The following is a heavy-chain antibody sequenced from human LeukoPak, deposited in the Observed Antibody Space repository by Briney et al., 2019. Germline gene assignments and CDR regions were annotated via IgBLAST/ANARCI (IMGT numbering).Heavy chain of an antibody. V-gene: IGHV3-23*01. J-gene: IGHJ4*02. Sequence: GGSLRLSCAVSGTALSNYGMSWVRQAPGKGLEWVAGITGSGGSTNYADSVKGRFTISRDNPKNTLYLQMNSLRAEDTAVYFCAKRGVVIRVILVGFHKEAYYFDYWGQGALVTVSS. D-gene: IGHD3-22*01. CDR1: GTALSNYG. CDR3: AKRGVVIRVILVGFHKEAYYFDY. CDR2: ITGSGGST.